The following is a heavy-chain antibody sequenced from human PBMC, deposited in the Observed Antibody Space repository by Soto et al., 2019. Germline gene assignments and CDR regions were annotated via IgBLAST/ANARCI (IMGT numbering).Heavy chain of an antibody. V-gene: IGHV4-59*08. Sequence: QVQLQESGPGLVKPSETLSLTCTVSGGSISTYYWSWIRQPPGKGLEWIGYIYYSGSTNYNPSLKSRVTISVDTSKNQFSLKLSSVTAADTAVYYCARGQLRTCSSTSCYHFDYWGQGTLVTVSS. D-gene: IGHD2-2*01. J-gene: IGHJ4*02. CDR2: IYYSGST. CDR1: GGSISTYY. CDR3: ARGQLRTCSSTSCYHFDY.